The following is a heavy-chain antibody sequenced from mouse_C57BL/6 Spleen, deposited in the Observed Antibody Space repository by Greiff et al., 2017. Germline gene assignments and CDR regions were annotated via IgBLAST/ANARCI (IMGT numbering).Heavy chain of an antibody. CDR1: GYTFTSYW. Sequence: QVQLQQPGAELVRPGSSVKLSCKASGYTFTSYWMHWVKQRPIQGLEWIGNIDPSDSETHYNQKFKDKATLTVDKSSSTAYMQLSSLTSEDSAVYYCARRDYDGGYYAMDYWGQGTSVTVSS. V-gene: IGHV1-52*01. D-gene: IGHD2-4*01. CDR2: IDPSDSET. CDR3: ARRDYDGGYYAMDY. J-gene: IGHJ4*01.